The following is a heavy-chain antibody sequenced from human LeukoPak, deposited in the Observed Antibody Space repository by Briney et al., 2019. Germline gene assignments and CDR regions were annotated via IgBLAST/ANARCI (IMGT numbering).Heavy chain of an antibody. CDR1: GGSISSSSYY. CDR2: IYYSGST. Sequence: SETLSLTCTVSGGSISSSSYYWGWIRQPPGKGLEWIGSIYYSGSTYYNPSLKSRVTISVDTSKNQFSLELSSVTAADTAVYYCARIQAPYYDFWSGYYENYMDVWGKGTTVTVSS. J-gene: IGHJ6*03. D-gene: IGHD3-3*01. CDR3: ARIQAPYYDFWSGYYENYMDV. V-gene: IGHV4-39*01.